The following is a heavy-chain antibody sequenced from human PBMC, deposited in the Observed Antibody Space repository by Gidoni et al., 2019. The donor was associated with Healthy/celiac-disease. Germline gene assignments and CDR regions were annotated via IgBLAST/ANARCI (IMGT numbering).Heavy chain of an antibody. CDR3: ARGFGSGWYAANDY. D-gene: IGHD6-19*01. CDR2: ISSSGSTI. CDR1: GFTFSSYS. V-gene: IGHV3-21*01. Sequence: EVQLVESGGGLVKPGGSLRLSCAASGFTFSSYSMNWVRQAPGKGLEWVSSISSSGSTIYYADSVKGRFTISRDNAKNSLYLQMNSLRAEDTAVYYCARGFGSGWYAANDYWGQGTLVTVSS. J-gene: IGHJ4*02.